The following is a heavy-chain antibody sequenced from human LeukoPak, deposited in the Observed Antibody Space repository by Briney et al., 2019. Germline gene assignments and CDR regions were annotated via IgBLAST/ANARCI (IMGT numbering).Heavy chain of an antibody. V-gene: IGHV3-48*03. J-gene: IGHJ4*02. Sequence: PGGSLRLSCGVFWFPFSIYVMNWVRQAPGKGLEWVSNIASSGTTRYYADSVKGRFSISRDNAKGSLYLQMNRLRVEDTAVYYCRRLAVASDFDFWGQGALVTVSS. D-gene: IGHD6-19*01. CDR3: RRLAVASDFDF. CDR2: IASSGTTR. CDR1: WFPFSIYV.